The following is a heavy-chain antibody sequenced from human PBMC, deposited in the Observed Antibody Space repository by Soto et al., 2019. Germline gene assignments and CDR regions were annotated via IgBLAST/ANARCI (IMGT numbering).Heavy chain of an antibody. V-gene: IGHV4-34*01. Sequence: SETLSLTCAVYGGSFSGYYLSWIRRHPGKGLEWIGEINHSGSTNYNPSLKSRVTISVDTSKNQFSLKLSSVTAADTAVYYCAVTMVRGVRDWFDPWGQGTLVTVYS. J-gene: IGHJ5*02. CDR2: INHSGST. CDR1: GGSFSGYY. CDR3: AVTMVRGVRDWFDP. D-gene: IGHD3-10*01.